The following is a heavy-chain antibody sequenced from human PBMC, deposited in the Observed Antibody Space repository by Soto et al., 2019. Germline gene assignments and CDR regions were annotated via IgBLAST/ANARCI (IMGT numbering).Heavy chain of an antibody. V-gene: IGHV3-7*01. CDR1: GFTFSSYW. Sequence: GGSLRLSCAASGFTFSSYWMSWVRQAPGKGLEWVANIKQDGSVKYFVDSVKGRFTISRDNSKNSLYLQMNRLRAEDTAVYYCIAYYYGSGSYYNECYWGQGTLVTVSS. J-gene: IGHJ4*02. D-gene: IGHD3-10*01. CDR3: IAYYYGSGSYYNECY. CDR2: IKQDGSVK.